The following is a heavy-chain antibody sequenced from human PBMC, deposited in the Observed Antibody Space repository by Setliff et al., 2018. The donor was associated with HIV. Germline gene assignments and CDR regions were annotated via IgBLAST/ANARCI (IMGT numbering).Heavy chain of an antibody. V-gene: IGHV3-9*02. J-gene: IGHJ4*03. CDR1: GFTSNDHA. CDR2: IFWNSGHT. D-gene: IGHD5-18*01. CDR3: ARDWVDTAMADDY. Sequence: GGSLRLSCAASGFTSNDHAIHWVRQIPGKGLEWVSGIFWNSGHTGYADSVKGRFTTSRDNARNSLYLQMYSLRAEDTAVDYCARDWVDTAMADDYWGQGTMVTVSS.